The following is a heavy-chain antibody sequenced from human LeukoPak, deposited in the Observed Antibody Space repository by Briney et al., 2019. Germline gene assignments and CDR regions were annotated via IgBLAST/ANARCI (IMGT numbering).Heavy chain of an antibody. V-gene: IGHV4-4*09. J-gene: IGHJ4*02. D-gene: IGHD3-10*01. CDR2: MYSSGST. Sequence: SETLSLTCTVSGDSISDYYWSWIRQPPGKGLEWIGYMYSSGSTHYKPSLKSRVTISVDTSKNQFSLKLGSVTAADTAIYYCARQPYGSSVDSWGQGTLVIVSS. CDR1: GDSISDYY. CDR3: ARQPYGSSVDS.